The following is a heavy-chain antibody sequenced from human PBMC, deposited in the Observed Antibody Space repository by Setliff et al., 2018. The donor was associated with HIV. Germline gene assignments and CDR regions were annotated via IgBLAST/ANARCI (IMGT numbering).Heavy chain of an antibody. CDR2: IRSQDYGGAT. D-gene: IGHD5-12*01. Sequence: GGSLRLSCVASGFTFKNYAMNWVRQAPGKGLEWVGFIRSQDYGGATDYAAPVKGRFTISRDDSKNTLYLQMNSLKTEDTAVYYCTVRGYSGYDHHWGQGTLVTVSS. CDR3: TVRGYSGYDHH. V-gene: IGHV3-15*01. J-gene: IGHJ4*02. CDR1: GFTFKNYA.